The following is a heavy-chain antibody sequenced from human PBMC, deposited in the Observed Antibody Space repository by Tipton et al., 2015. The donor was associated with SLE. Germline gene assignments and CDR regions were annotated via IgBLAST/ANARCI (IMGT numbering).Heavy chain of an antibody. CDR1: GASISSLNYF. CDR2: FYTRGTT. J-gene: IGHJ3*02. D-gene: IGHD2/OR15-2a*01. V-gene: IGHV4-61*09. Sequence: LRLSCTVSGASISSLNYFWAWVRQPVGKGLEWIGHFYTRGTTKCNPSLKSRLTISGDTSENQFSLTLSDVTAADTALYYCVRGDFLVKGGGLDIWGRGTVVTVSS. CDR3: VRGDFLVKGGGLDI.